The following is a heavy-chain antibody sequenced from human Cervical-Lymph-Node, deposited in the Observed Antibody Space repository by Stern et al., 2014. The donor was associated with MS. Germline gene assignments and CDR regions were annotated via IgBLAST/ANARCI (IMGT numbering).Heavy chain of an antibody. CDR1: GFTFSGSA. CDR2: IRSKANSYAT. Sequence: EVQLVESGGGLVQPGGSLKLSCAASGFTFSGSAMHWVRQASGKGLEWVGRIRSKANSYATAYAASVKGRFTISRDDSKNTAYLQMNSLKTEDTAVYYCTRGAGSNDAFDIWGQGTMVTVSS. J-gene: IGHJ3*02. CDR3: TRGAGSNDAFDI. D-gene: IGHD4/OR15-4a*01. V-gene: IGHV3-73*01.